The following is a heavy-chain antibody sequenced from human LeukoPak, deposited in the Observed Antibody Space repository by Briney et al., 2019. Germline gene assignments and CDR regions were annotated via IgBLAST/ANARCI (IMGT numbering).Heavy chain of an antibody. CDR1: GGTFSSYA. J-gene: IGHJ4*02. CDR3: AREWAYYYDSSGYYYGY. CDR2: IIPIFGIA. V-gene: IGHV1-69*04. D-gene: IGHD3-22*01. Sequence: SVKVSCKASGGTFSSYAISWVRQAPGQGLEWMGRIIPIFGIANHAQKFQGRVTITADKSTSTAYMELSSLRSEDTAVYYCAREWAYYYDSSGYYYGYWGQGTLVTVSS.